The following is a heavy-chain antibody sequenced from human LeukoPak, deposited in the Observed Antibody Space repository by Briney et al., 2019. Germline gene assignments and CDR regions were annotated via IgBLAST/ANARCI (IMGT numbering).Heavy chain of an antibody. D-gene: IGHD3-22*01. CDR3: ARDRGSHYDSSGYYLY. J-gene: IGHJ4*02. Sequence: GGFLRLSCAASGFTFSSYAMHWVRQAPGKGLEYVSAISTNGDSTYYANSVKGRFTISRDNSKNTLYLQMGSLRAEDMAVYYCARDRGSHYDSSGYYLYWGQGTLVTVSS. CDR2: ISTNGDST. CDR1: GFTFSSYA. V-gene: IGHV3-64*01.